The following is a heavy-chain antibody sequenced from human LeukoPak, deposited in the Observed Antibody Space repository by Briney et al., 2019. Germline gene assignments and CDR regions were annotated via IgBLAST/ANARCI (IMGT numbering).Heavy chain of an antibody. J-gene: IGHJ4*02. CDR2: ISSSGSTI. V-gene: IGHV3-48*03. D-gene: IGHD4-11*01. CDR3: ARDTLTVTTYYFDY. CDR1: GFTFSSYE. Sequence: GGSLRLSCAASGFTFSSYEMNWVRQAPGKGLEWVSYISSSGSTIYYADSVKGRFTISRDNAKNSLYLQMNSLRAEDTAVYYCARDTLTVTTYYFDYWGQGTLVTVSS.